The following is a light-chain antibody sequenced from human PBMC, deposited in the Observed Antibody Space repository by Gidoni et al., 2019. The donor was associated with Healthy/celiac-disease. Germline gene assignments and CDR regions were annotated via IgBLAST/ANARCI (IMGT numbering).Light chain of an antibody. CDR2: DVT. V-gene: IGLV2-14*03. Sequence: QSALTQPASVSGSPGQSITISCTGTSSDVGGYNYVSWFQQHPGKAPNLMIYDVTNRPSGVSNRFSGAKSGNTASLTISGLQAEDEANYYCSSYTGSSTHVVVGGGTKLTVL. J-gene: IGLJ2*01. CDR3: SSYTGSSTHVV. CDR1: SSDVGGYNY.